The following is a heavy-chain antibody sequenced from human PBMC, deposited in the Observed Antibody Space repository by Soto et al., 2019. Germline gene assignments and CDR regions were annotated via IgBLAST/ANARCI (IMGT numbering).Heavy chain of an antibody. J-gene: IGHJ6*02. Sequence: NPSETLSLTCSVSGDSISTVDYFWAWIRQPPGQALEYIGYIYKSTTTYYNPSFESRVAISLDTSKSQFSLTVTSVTAADTAVYYCARGMKFENDGGYYYYGMDVWGQGTTVTVSS. V-gene: IGHV4-30-4*01. D-gene: IGHD2-8*01. CDR1: GDSISTVDYF. CDR3: ARGMKFENDGGYYYYGMDV. CDR2: IYKSTTT.